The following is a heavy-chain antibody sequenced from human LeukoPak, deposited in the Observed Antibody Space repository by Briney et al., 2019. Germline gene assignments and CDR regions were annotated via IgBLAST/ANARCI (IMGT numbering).Heavy chain of an antibody. V-gene: IGHV3-48*04. J-gene: IGHJ4*02. CDR2: INSTSSGI. Sequence: GGSLRLSCAASGFSFSDYSMNWVRQAPGKGLEWISYINSTSSGIYYADSVKGRFTISRDNAKNTLYLQMNSLRAEDTAVYYCARVSIGWYHFDYWGQGTLVTVSS. CDR3: ARVSIGWYHFDY. CDR1: GFSFSDYS. D-gene: IGHD6-19*01.